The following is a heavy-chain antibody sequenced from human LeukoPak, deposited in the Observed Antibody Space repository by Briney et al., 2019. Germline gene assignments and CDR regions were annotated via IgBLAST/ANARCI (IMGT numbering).Heavy chain of an antibody. CDR1: GFTFSDYY. CDR3: AREPSGSYTPFDY. J-gene: IGHJ4*02. CDR2: ISSSSSTI. D-gene: IGHD1-26*01. Sequence: GGSLRLSCAASGFTFSDYYMSWIRQAPGKGLEWVSYISSSSSTIYYADSVKGRFTISRDNAKNSLYLQMNSLRDEDTAVYYCAREPSGSYTPFDYWGQGTLVTVSS. V-gene: IGHV3-11*04.